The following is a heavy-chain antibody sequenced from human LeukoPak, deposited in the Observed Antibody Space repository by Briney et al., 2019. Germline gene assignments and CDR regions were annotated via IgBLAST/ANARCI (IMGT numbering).Heavy chain of an antibody. J-gene: IGHJ5*02. CDR3: ARDASYSSTWYWFDP. D-gene: IGHD6-13*01. Sequence: GGSLRLSCAASGFNFSDYYMSWIRQAPGKGLEWVSYISTSGYYTNYADSVKGRFTISRDNAKNSLYLQMNCLRGEDTAMYYCARDASYSSTWYWFDPWGQGTLVTVSS. CDR1: GFNFSDYY. CDR2: ISTSGYYT. V-gene: IGHV3-11*05.